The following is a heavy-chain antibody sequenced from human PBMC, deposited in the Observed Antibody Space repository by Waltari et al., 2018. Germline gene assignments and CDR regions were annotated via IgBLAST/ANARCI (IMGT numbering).Heavy chain of an antibody. D-gene: IGHD2-15*01. CDR2: IIPILGIA. CDR1: GGTFSSYA. Sequence: QVQLVQSGAEVKKPGSSVKVSCKASGGTFSSYAISWVRQAPGPGLEWMGGIIPILGIANYAQKFQGRVTITADESTSTAYMELSSLRSEDTAVYYCARGYCSGGSCLKADAFDIWGQGTMVTVSS. J-gene: IGHJ3*02. CDR3: ARGYCSGGSCLKADAFDI. V-gene: IGHV1-69*04.